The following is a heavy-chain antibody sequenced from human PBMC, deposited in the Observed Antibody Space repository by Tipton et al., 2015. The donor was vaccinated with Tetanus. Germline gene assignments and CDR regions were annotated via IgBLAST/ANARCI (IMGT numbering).Heavy chain of an antibody. CDR2: IYYSGST. Sequence: TLSLTCTVSGGSINSYYWSWIRQPPGKGLGWIGYIYYSGSTNYNPSLRSRVTISVDTSKNQFSLKLSSVTAADTAVYYCARIRQVGKPGPFFDYWGQGTLVTVSS. D-gene: IGHD7-27*01. J-gene: IGHJ4*02. CDR3: ARIRQVGKPGPFFDY. V-gene: IGHV4-59*01. CDR1: GGSINSYY.